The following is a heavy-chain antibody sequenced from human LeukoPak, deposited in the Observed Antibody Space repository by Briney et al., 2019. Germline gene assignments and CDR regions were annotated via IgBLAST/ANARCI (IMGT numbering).Heavy chain of an antibody. Sequence: ASVKVSCKASGYTFTSYAMNWVRQAPGQGLEWMGWINTNTGNPTYAHGFTGRFVFSLDTSVSTAYLQISSLKAEDTAVYYCARGSYGDYFRYYYYGMDVWGQGTTVTVSS. V-gene: IGHV7-4-1*02. CDR2: INTNTGNP. CDR1: GYTFTSYA. CDR3: ARGSYGDYFRYYYYGMDV. D-gene: IGHD4-17*01. J-gene: IGHJ6*02.